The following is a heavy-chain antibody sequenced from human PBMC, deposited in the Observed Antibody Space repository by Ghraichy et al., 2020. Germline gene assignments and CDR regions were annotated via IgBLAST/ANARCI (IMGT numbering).Heavy chain of an antibody. J-gene: IGHJ4*02. Sequence: GGSLRLSCAASGFTFSSYWMSWVRQAPGKGLEWVANINQDGSEKYYVDSVKGRFTISRDNAKNSLYLQMNSLRAEDTAVYYCARDPVDYYDSSGAYDYWGQGTLVTVSS. CDR1: GFTFSSYW. D-gene: IGHD3-22*01. CDR2: INQDGSEK. V-gene: IGHV3-7*01. CDR3: ARDPVDYYDSSGAYDY.